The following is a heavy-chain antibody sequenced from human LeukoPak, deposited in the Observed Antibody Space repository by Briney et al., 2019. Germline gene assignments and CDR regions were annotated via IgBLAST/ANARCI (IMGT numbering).Heavy chain of an antibody. D-gene: IGHD6-13*01. V-gene: IGHV1-46*01. CDR2: INPSGGST. Sequence: ASVKVSCKASGYTFTSYYMHWVRQAPGQGLEWMGIINPSGGSTSYAQKFQGRVTMTRDTSMSTVYMELSSLRSEDTAVYYCARDLVPISSSSYNWFDPWGQGTLVTVSS. CDR3: ARDLVPISSSSYNWFDP. J-gene: IGHJ5*02. CDR1: GYTFTSYY.